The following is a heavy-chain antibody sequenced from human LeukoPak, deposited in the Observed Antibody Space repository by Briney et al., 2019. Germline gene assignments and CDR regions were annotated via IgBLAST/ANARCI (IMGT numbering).Heavy chain of an antibody. CDR3: ARIGGRGYYYYGMDV. Sequence: SGPTLVNPPQTLTLTCTLSGFSLSTSGMCVSWIRQPPGKALEWLALIDWDDDKYYSTSLKTRLTISKDTSKNQVVLTMTNMDPVDTATYYCARIGGRGYYYYGMDVWGQGTTVTVSS. V-gene: IGHV2-70*01. J-gene: IGHJ6*02. D-gene: IGHD3-10*01. CDR1: GFSLSTSGMC. CDR2: IDWDDDK.